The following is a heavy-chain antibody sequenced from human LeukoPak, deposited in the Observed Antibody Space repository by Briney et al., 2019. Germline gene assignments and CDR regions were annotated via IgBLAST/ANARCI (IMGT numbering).Heavy chain of an antibody. Sequence: GGSLRLSCAASGFTFSSYSMNWVRQAPGKGLEWVSYISSSSSTIYYADSVKGRFTISRDNSKNTLYLQMNSLRAEDTAVYYCARERSTSEIDYWGQGTLVTVSS. J-gene: IGHJ4*02. D-gene: IGHD2-2*01. CDR3: ARERSTSEIDY. CDR2: ISSSSSTI. V-gene: IGHV3-48*01. CDR1: GFTFSSYS.